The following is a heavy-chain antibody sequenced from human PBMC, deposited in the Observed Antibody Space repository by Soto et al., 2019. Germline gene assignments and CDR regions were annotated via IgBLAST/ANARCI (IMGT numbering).Heavy chain of an antibody. D-gene: IGHD2-2*01. CDR3: ARAGVVVVPAAPGGWFDP. Sequence: KASETLSLTCAVSGGSISSSNWWSWVRQPPGKGLEWIGEIYHSGSTNYNPSLKSRVTISVDKSKNQFSLKLSSVTAADTAVYYCARAGVVVVPAAPGGWFDPWGQGTLVTVS. CDR1: GGSISSSNW. V-gene: IGHV4-4*02. CDR2: IYHSGST. J-gene: IGHJ5*02.